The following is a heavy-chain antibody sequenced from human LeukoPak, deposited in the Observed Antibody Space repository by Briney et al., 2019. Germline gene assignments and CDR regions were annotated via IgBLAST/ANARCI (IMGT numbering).Heavy chain of an antibody. CDR3: ARFRDYDAFDI. Sequence: XXRXGIGYIYYSGSANYNPSLKSRVTISVDTSKNQFSLKLSSVTAADTAVYYCARFRDYDAFDIWGQGTMVTVSS. CDR2: IYYSGSA. D-gene: IGHD4-17*01. V-gene: IGHV4-59*01. J-gene: IGHJ3*02.